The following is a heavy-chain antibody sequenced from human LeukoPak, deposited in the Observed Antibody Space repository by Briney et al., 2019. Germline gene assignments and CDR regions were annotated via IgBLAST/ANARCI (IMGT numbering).Heavy chain of an antibody. V-gene: IGHV1-18*01. CDR2: ISAYNGNT. CDR1: GFTFTSYG. J-gene: IGHJ4*02. D-gene: IGHD3-22*01. Sequence: GGSLRLSCAASGFTFTSYGISWVRQAPGQGLEWMGWISAYNGNTNYAQKLQGRVTMTTDTSTSTAYMELRSLRSDDTAVYYCARGLRDYYDSSGYLGDYWGQGTLVTVSS. CDR3: ARGLRDYYDSSGYLGDY.